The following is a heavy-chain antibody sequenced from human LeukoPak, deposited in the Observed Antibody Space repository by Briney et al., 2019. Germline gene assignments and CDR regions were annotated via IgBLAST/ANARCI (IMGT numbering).Heavy chain of an antibody. V-gene: IGHV3-48*04. J-gene: IGHJ6*03. CDR1: GFTFSSYA. Sequence: GGSLRLSCAASGFTFSSYAMHWVRQAPGKGLEWVSYISSSGSTIYYADSVKGRFTISRDNAKNSLSLQMNNLRAEDTAVYYCASCPNYYYYMDVWGKGTTVTVSS. CDR2: ISSSGSTI. CDR3: ASCPNYYYYMDV.